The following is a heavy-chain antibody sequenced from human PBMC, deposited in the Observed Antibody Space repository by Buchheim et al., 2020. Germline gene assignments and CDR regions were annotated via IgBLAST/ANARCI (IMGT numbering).Heavy chain of an antibody. CDR1: GYTFTSYY. CDR3: ARGGYYYDSSGHRHPFDY. V-gene: IGHV1-46*01. Sequence: QVQLVQSGAEVKKPGASVKVSCKASGYTFTSYYMHWVRQAPGQGLEWMGIINPSGGSTSYAQTFQGRVTMTRDTSTRTVYMELSSLRSEDTAVYYCARGGYYYDSSGHRHPFDYWGQGTL. J-gene: IGHJ4*02. CDR2: INPSGGST. D-gene: IGHD3-22*01.